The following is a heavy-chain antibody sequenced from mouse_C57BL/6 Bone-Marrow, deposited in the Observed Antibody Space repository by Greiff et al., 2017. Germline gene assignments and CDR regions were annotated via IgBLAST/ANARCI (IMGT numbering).Heavy chain of an antibody. J-gene: IGHJ1*03. CDR3: ARGWDDWYFDV. CDR2: ISYDGSN. V-gene: IGHV3-6*01. D-gene: IGHD4-1*01. Sequence: ESGPGLVKPSQSLSLTCSVTGYSITSGYYWNWIRQFPGNKLEWMGYISYDGSNNYNPSLKNRISITRDTSKNQFFLKLNSVTTEDTATCYCARGWDDWYFDVWGTGTTVTVSS. CDR1: GYSITSGYY.